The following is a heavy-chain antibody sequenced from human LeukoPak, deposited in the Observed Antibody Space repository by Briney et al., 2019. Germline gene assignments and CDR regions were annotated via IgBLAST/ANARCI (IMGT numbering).Heavy chain of an antibody. J-gene: IGHJ4*02. D-gene: IGHD1-7*01. CDR2: IWSDGSNG. CDR1: GFTFSTYG. Sequence: GRSLRLSCAASGFTFSTYGMHWVRQAPGKGLEWVASIWSDGSNGEYADSVKGRFTISRDNSKKTLYLQMNSLRAEDTAVYYCAKGWSGPIDYWGQGTLVTVSS. CDR3: AKGWSGPIDY. V-gene: IGHV3-33*06.